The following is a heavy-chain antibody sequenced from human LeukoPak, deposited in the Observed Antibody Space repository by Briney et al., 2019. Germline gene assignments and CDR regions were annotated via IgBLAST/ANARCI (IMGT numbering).Heavy chain of an antibody. D-gene: IGHD1-26*01. J-gene: IGHJ6*03. CDR1: GFTFDDYA. V-gene: IGHV3-43D*03. CDR3: AKDGGSYYSYMDV. CDR2: ISWDGGST. Sequence: RSGGSLRLSCAASGFTFDDYAMQWVRQAPGKGLEWVSLISWDGGSTYYADSVKGRFTISRDDRKNSLYLQMNSLRAEDTALYYCAKDGGSYYSYMDVWGKGTTVTVSS.